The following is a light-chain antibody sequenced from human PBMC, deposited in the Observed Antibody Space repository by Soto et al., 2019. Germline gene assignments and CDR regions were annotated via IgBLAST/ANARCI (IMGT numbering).Light chain of an antibody. CDR3: QQVSTWPPWT. CDR2: DAS. CDR1: QSISNK. Sequence: TLSASVGDIVTITCRASQSISNKLAWYQQKPGKAPKLLIYDASSLESGVPSRFSGSGSGTDFTLTISSLEPEDFAVYYCQQVSTWPPWTSGQGANV. J-gene: IGKJ1*01. V-gene: IGKV1-5*01.